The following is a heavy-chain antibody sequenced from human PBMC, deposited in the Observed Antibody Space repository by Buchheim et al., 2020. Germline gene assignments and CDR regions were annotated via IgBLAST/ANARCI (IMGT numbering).Heavy chain of an antibody. D-gene: IGHD3-22*01. Sequence: QVQLVESGGGVVQPGRSLRLSCAASGFTFSSYAMHWVRQAPGKGLEWVAVISYDGSNKYYADSVKGRFTISRDNPKNTLYLQMNSLRAEDTAVYYCARDRDSSGYPHFDYWGQGTL. CDR1: GFTFSSYA. V-gene: IGHV3-30-3*01. CDR2: ISYDGSNK. J-gene: IGHJ4*02. CDR3: ARDRDSSGYPHFDY.